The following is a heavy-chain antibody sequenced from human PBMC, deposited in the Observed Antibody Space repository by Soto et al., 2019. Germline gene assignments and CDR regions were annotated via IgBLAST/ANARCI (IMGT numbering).Heavy chain of an antibody. Sequence: SETLSLTCTVSGGSVSSGSYYWSWIRQPPGKGLEWIGYIYYSGSTNYNPSLKSRVTISVDTSKNQFSLKLSSVTAADTAVYYCAIRGGHYYYGMDVWGQGTTVTVSS. J-gene: IGHJ6*02. CDR2: IYYSGST. CDR3: AIRGGHYYYGMDV. CDR1: GGSVSSGSYY. V-gene: IGHV4-61*01. D-gene: IGHD3-10*01.